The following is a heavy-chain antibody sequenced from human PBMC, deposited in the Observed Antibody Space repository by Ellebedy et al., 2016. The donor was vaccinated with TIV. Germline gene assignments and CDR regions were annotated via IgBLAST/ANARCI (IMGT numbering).Heavy chain of an antibody. Sequence: SETLSLTCSVSGGSISGYYWSWIRQPPGKGLEYIGYVHYTGRTNYNPSLKSRVTLSVDSFKNQFFLKLNSVTAADTAVYYCARDSKKGWAFDIWGQGTMVTVSS. D-gene: IGHD6-19*01. V-gene: IGHV4-59*12. CDR2: VHYTGRT. CDR1: GGSISGYY. J-gene: IGHJ3*02. CDR3: ARDSKKGWAFDI.